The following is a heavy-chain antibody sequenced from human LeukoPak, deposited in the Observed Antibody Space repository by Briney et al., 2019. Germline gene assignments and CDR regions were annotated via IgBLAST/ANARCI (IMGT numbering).Heavy chain of an antibody. D-gene: IGHD2-2*01. CDR3: ARVVPAAIGHAFDI. CDR2: INHSGST. Sequence: SETLSLTCAVYGGSFSGYYWSWIRQPPGKGLEWIGEINHSGSTNYNPSLKSRVTISVDTSKNQFSLKLSSVTAADTAVYYCARVVPAAIGHAFDIWGQGTMVTVSS. CDR1: GGSFSGYY. J-gene: IGHJ3*02. V-gene: IGHV4-34*01.